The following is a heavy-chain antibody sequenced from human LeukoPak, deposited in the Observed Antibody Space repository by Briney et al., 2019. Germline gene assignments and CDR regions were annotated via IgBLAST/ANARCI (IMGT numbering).Heavy chain of an antibody. Sequence: PGGSLRLSCAASGFTFSSYAMSWVRQAPGKGLEWVSAISGSGGSTYYADAVKGRFTISRDNSKNTLYLQMNSLRAEDTAVYYCAKDTYYYDSSGYYYFDYWGQGTLVTVSS. D-gene: IGHD3-22*01. CDR1: GFTFSSYA. V-gene: IGHV3-23*01. J-gene: IGHJ4*02. CDR2: ISGSGGST. CDR3: AKDTYYYDSSGYYYFDY.